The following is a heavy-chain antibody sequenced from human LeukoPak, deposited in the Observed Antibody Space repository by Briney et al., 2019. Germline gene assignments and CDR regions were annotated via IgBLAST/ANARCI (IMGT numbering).Heavy chain of an antibody. CDR3: ARDPYYGSNSRYYYYYGMDV. CDR1: GFTFSSYS. CDR2: ISNSGTYM. J-gene: IGHJ6*02. Sequence: GGSLRLSCGASGFTFSSYSMKWVRQARGKGLEWVSSISNSGTYMYYAGSVKGLFTISRHNAKNSLYLQMNSLRAEDTAVYYCARDPYYGSNSRYYYYYGMDVWGQGTTVTVSS. D-gene: IGHD4-23*01. V-gene: IGHV3-21*01.